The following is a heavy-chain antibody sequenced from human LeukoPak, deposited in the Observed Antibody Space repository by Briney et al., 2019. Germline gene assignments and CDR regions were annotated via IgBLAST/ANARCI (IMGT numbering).Heavy chain of an antibody. D-gene: IGHD3-3*01. CDR1: GGSISSYY. CDR3: ARVGEYYDFWSGYLNWFDP. Sequence: SETLSLTCTVSGGSISSYYWSWIRQPPGKGLEWIGYIYYSGSTNYNPSLKSRVTISVDTSKNQFSLKLSSVTAADTAVYYCARVGEYYDFWSGYLNWFDPWGQGTPVTVSS. CDR2: IYYSGST. V-gene: IGHV4-59*01. J-gene: IGHJ5*02.